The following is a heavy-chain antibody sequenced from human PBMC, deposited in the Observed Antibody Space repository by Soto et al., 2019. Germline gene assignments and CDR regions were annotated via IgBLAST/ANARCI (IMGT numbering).Heavy chain of an antibody. D-gene: IGHD6-13*01. CDR3: ARYAGSSWFDY. CDR1: GGSISTYY. Sequence: SETLSLTCTVSGGSISTYYWSWIRQPPGKGLEWIGYINYSGRTNYNPSLKSRVTMSLDTSKNQFSLKLRSVTAADTAVFYCARYAGSSWFDYWGQGTLVNASS. J-gene: IGHJ4*02. CDR2: INYSGRT. V-gene: IGHV4-59*01.